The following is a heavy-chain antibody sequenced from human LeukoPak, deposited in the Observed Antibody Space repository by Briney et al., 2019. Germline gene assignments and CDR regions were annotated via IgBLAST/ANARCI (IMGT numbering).Heavy chain of an antibody. CDR3: ARPIASESNYPSDY. V-gene: IGHV3-23*01. J-gene: IGHJ4*02. CDR2: ISGNGDSY. D-gene: IGHD3-10*01. Sequence: PGGSLRLSCAASGFTFSTYGMSWVRQAPGKGLEWVSAISGNGDSYYYAGSVRGRFTISRDKSKNTLYLQMISLPAEDTAVYLCARPIASESNYPSDYWGEGTLVTVSS. CDR1: GFTFSTYG.